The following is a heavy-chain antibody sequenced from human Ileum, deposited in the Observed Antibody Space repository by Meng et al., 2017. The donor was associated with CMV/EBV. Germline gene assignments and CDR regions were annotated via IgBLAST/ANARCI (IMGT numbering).Heavy chain of an antibody. CDR1: GFTFSSYA. Sequence: GESLKISCAASGFTFSSYAMHWVRQAPGKGLEWVAVISYDGSNKYYADSVKGRFTISRDNSKNTLYLQMNSLRAEDTAVYYCGGGVGSTSWDYYYGMDVGGQGITV. CDR2: ISYDGSNK. J-gene: IGHJ6*01. V-gene: IGHV3-30-3*01. D-gene: IGHD2-2*01. CDR3: GGGVGSTSWDYYYGMDV.